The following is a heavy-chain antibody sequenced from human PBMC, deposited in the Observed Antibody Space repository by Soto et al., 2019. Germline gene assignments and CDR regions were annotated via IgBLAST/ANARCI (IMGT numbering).Heavy chain of an antibody. V-gene: IGHV1-3*01. Sequence: ASVKVSCKASGYTFTIYGINWVRQAPGQGLEWMGWISPGNGNTKYSQKFQGRVTITRDTSASTAYMELSSLRSEDTAVYYCARDLGGWPDYWGQGTLVTVPQ. CDR1: GYTFTIYG. CDR2: ISPGNGNT. J-gene: IGHJ4*02. D-gene: IGHD2-15*01. CDR3: ARDLGGWPDY.